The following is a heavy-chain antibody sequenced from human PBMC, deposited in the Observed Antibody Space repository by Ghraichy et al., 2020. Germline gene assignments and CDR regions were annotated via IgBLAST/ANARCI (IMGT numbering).Heavy chain of an antibody. Sequence: SQTLSLTCTVSGGSISSYYWCWIRQPAGKGLEWIGRIYTSGSTNYNPSLKSRVTMSVDTSKNQFSLKLSSVTAADTAVYYCARGVMPDWTNTYYYDSSWDWFDPWGQGTLVTVSS. CDR2: IYTSGST. D-gene: IGHD3-22*01. CDR1: GGSISSYY. V-gene: IGHV4-4*07. CDR3: ARGVMPDWTNTYYYDSSWDWFDP. J-gene: IGHJ5*02.